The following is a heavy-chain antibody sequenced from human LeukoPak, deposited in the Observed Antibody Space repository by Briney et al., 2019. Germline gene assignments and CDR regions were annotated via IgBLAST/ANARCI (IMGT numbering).Heavy chain of an antibody. CDR3: TRDSTTPTNYDFWSGYSGINVY. V-gene: IGHV3-49*03. CDR1: GFTFGDYA. J-gene: IGHJ4*02. D-gene: IGHD3-3*01. Sequence: GGSLRLSCTASGFTFGDYAMSWFRQAPGKGLEWVGFIRSKAYGGTTEYAASVKGRFTISRDDSKSIAYLQMNSLKTEDTAVYYCTRDSTTPTNYDFWSGYSGINVYWGQGTLVTVSS. CDR2: IRSKAYGGTT.